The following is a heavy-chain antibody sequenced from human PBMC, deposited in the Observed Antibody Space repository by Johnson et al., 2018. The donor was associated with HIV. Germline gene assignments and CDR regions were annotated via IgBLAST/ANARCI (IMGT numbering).Heavy chain of an antibody. J-gene: IGHJ3*01. CDR3: ARGGVVHDAFDL. Sequence: QVQLVESGGGVVLPGWSLRLSCEASGFTFSSYGMHWVRQAPGKGLEWVAFIQHDGKNKDYADPVKGRFTLSRDNSKNTLYLQLSSLRTEDTAVFYCARGGVVHDAFDLWGQGTMVTVSS. CDR2: IQHDGKNK. D-gene: IGHD2-2*01. V-gene: IGHV3-30*02. CDR1: GFTFSSYG.